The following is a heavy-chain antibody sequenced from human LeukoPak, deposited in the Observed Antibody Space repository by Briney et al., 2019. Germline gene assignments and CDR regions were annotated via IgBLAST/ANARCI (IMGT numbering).Heavy chain of an antibody. CDR3: AKTEYYDFWSGYYLLRGDYFDY. CDR2: ISGSGGST. V-gene: IGHV3-23*01. CDR1: GFTFSIYA. D-gene: IGHD3-3*01. Sequence: PGGSLRLSCAASGFTFSIYAMSWVRQAPGKGLEWVSAISGSGGSTYYADSVKGRFTISRDNSKNTLYLQMNSLRAEDTAVYYCAKTEYYDFWSGYYLLRGDYFDYWGQGTLVTVSS. J-gene: IGHJ4*02.